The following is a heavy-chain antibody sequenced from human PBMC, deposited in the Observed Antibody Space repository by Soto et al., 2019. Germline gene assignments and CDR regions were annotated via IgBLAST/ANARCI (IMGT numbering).Heavy chain of an antibody. J-gene: IGHJ5*02. Sequence: ASVKVSCKASGYTFTSYDINWVRQATGQGLERMGWMNPNSGNTGYAQKFQGRVTMTRNTSISTAYMELSSLRSEDTAVYYCARGVDFWSGYYTYNWFDPWGQGTLVTVSS. V-gene: IGHV1-8*01. D-gene: IGHD3-3*01. CDR2: MNPNSGNT. CDR1: GYTFTSYD. CDR3: ARGVDFWSGYYTYNWFDP.